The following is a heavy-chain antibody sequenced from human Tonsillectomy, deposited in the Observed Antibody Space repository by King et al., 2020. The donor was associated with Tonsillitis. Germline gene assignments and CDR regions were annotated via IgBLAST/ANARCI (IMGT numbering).Heavy chain of an antibody. Sequence: VQLVESGGGVVQPGGSLRLSCAASGFTFSSYGMHWVRQAPGKGLEWVAFIRYDGSKNYYADSVKGRFTISRDNSKNTLFLQMNSLRADDTAVYYCAKDPTGGWFGEELNYFDYWGQGTLVTVSS. CDR3: AKDPTGGWFGEELNYFDY. CDR2: IRYDGSKN. D-gene: IGHD3-10*01. V-gene: IGHV3-30*02. CDR1: GFTFSSYG. J-gene: IGHJ4*02.